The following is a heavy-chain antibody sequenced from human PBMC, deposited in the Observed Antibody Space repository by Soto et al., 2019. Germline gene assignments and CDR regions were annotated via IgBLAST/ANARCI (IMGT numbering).Heavy chain of an antibody. CDR2: ISYDGSDK. CDR3: ARDYYKYYDSSGYYRSPAY. CDR1: GFTFISYA. J-gene: IGHJ4*02. Sequence: GGSLRLSCAASGFTFISYAMHWVLQAPCKGLEWVALISYDGSDKDYADSVKGRFTISRDNSRNTLFLQMNSLRAEDTAVYYCARDYYKYYDSSGYYRSPAYWGQGT. V-gene: IGHV3-30-3*01. D-gene: IGHD3-22*01.